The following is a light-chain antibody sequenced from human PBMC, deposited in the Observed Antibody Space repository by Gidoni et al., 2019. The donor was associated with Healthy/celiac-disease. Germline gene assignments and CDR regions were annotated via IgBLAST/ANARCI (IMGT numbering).Light chain of an antibody. CDR2: GAS. J-gene: IGKJ5*01. V-gene: IGKV3-20*01. Sequence: EIVLTQSPGTLSLSPGERATLSCRASQSVSSSYLAWYQQKPGQAPRLLISGASSRATGIPDRFSGSGSGTDFTLTISRLEPEDYAVYYCQQYGSSLITFGQXTRLEIK. CDR1: QSVSSSY. CDR3: QQYGSSLIT.